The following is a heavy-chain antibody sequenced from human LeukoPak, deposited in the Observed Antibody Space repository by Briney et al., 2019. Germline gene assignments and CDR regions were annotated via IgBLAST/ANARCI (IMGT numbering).Heavy chain of an antibody. CDR2: IYYSGST. D-gene: IGHD6-19*01. J-gene: IGHJ4*02. V-gene: IGHV4-59*01. CDR3: ARVLCTAVAGTCFDY. Sequence: PSETLSLTCTVSGGSISSYYWSWIRQPPGKGLEWIGYIYYSGSTNYNPSLKSRVTISVDTSKNQFSLKLSSVTAADTAVHYCARVLCTAVAGTCFDYWGQGTLVAVSS. CDR1: GGSISSYY.